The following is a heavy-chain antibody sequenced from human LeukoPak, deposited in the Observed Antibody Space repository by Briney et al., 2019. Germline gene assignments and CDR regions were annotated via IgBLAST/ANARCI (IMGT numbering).Heavy chain of an antibody. CDR2: INHSGST. D-gene: IGHD6-19*01. J-gene: IGHJ6*02. V-gene: IGHV4-34*01. CDR3: ARGRRRIAVAGITSYYYGMDV. Sequence: SETLSLTCAVYGGSFSGYYWSWIRQPPGKGPEWIGEINHSGSTNYNPSLKSRVTISVDTSKNQFSLKLSSVTAADTAVYYCARGRRRIAVAGITSYYYGMDVWGQGTTVTVSS. CDR1: GGSFSGYY.